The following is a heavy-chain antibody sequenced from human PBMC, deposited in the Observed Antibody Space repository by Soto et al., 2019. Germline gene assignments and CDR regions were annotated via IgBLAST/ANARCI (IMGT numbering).Heavy chain of an antibody. V-gene: IGHV3-21*01. D-gene: IGHD3-3*01. CDR3: ARGGTIFGVVTYYFDY. Sequence: GGSLRLSCAASGFTFSSYSMNWVRQAPGKGLEWVSSISSSSSYIYYADSVKGRFTISRDNAKNSLYLQMNSLRAEDTAVYYCARGGTIFGVVTYYFDYWGQGTLVTVSS. CDR1: GFTFSSYS. J-gene: IGHJ4*02. CDR2: ISSSSSYI.